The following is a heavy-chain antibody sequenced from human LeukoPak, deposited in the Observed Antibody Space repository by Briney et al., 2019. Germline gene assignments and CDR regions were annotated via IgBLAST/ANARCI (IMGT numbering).Heavy chain of an antibody. Sequence: SQTLSLTCTVSGGSISSAYYWSWIRQPPGKGLEGIGYIYYTGNTYYNSSLKNRITMSVATSNNHFSLSLSSVTAADTAVYYCARGPSFGSTSRFDLWGRGTLVTVSS. V-gene: IGHV4-31*03. D-gene: IGHD6-13*01. CDR2: IYYTGNT. CDR3: ARGPSFGSTSRFDL. J-gene: IGHJ2*01. CDR1: GGSISSAYY.